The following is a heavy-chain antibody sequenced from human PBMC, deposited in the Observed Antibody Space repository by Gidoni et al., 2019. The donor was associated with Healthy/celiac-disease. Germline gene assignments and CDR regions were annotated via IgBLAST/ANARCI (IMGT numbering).Heavy chain of an antibody. Sequence: EVQLVESGGGLVQPGRSLRLSCVASGFTFDDYAMHWVRQAPGKGLEWVSGISWNSGSIDYADSVKGRFTISRDNAKNSLYLQMNSLRAEDTALYYCAKDISGSSGYYYFDYWGQGTLVTVSS. CDR2: ISWNSGSI. CDR3: AKDISGSSGYYYFDY. J-gene: IGHJ4*02. D-gene: IGHD3-22*01. CDR1: GFTFDDYA. V-gene: IGHV3-9*01.